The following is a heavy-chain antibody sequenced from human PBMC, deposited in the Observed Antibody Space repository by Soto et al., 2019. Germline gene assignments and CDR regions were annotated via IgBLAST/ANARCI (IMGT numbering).Heavy chain of an antibody. V-gene: IGHV4-34*01. Sequence: SETLSLTCAVYGGSSSGYYWSWIRQPPGKGLEWIGEINHSGSTNYSPSLKSRVTISVDTSKNQFSLKLSSVTAADTAVYYCARGGQWLVLDYFDYWGQGTLVTVSS. CDR1: GGSSSGYY. CDR3: ARGGQWLVLDYFDY. CDR2: INHSGST. D-gene: IGHD6-19*01. J-gene: IGHJ4*02.